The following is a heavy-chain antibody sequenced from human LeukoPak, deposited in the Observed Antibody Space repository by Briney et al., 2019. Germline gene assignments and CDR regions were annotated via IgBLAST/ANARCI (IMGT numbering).Heavy chain of an antibody. CDR2: ISYDGSNK. CDR1: GFIFSNYP. CDR3: ARNLRGPDSSSWYSGYYYYHGMDV. D-gene: IGHD6-13*01. V-gene: IGHV3-30-3*01. J-gene: IGHJ6*02. Sequence: GGSLRLSCAVSGFIFSNYPMHWVRQAPGKGLEWVAAISYDGSNKYYADSVKGRFTISRDNAKNSLYLQMNSLRAEDTAVYYCARNLRGPDSSSWYSGYYYYHGMDVWGQGTTVTVSS.